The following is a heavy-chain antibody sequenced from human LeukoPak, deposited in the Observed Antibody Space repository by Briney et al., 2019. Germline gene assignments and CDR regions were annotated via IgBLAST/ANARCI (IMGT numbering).Heavy chain of an antibody. Sequence: ASVKVSCKASGYTFTSYDINWVRQATGQGLEWMGWMNPNSGNTGYAQKFQGRVTMTRDTSISTAYMELSRLRSDDTAVYYCARGGRGATSYYYYMDVWGKGTTVTVSS. CDR2: MNPNSGNT. D-gene: IGHD1-26*01. CDR1: GYTFTSYD. J-gene: IGHJ6*03. CDR3: ARGGRGATSYYYYMDV. V-gene: IGHV1-8*01.